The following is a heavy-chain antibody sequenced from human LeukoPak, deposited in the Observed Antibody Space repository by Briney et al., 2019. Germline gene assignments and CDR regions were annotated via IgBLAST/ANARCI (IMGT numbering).Heavy chain of an antibody. D-gene: IGHD3-10*01. J-gene: IGHJ4*02. CDR3: ARVSRYYGSGSYFFDY. CDR1: GGSISSYY. V-gene: IGHV4-59*01. Sequence: PSETLSLTCTVSGGSISSYYWSWIRQPPGKGLEWIGYIYYSGSTNYNPSLKSRVTISVDTSKNQFSLKLSSVTAADTAVYYCARVSRYYGSGSYFFDYWGQGTLVTVSS. CDR2: IYYSGST.